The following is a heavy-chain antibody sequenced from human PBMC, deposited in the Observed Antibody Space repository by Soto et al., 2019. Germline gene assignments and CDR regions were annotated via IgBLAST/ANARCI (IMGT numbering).Heavy chain of an antibody. CDR1: GFTFGDYA. CDR3: TSDNVLLWFGEPDSYYYGMDG. V-gene: IGHV3-49*03. CDR2: IRSKAYGGTT. J-gene: IGHJ6*02. Sequence: GVSLRLSCTASGFTFGDYAMSWFRQAPGKGLEWVGFIRSKAYGGTTEYAASVKGRFTISRDDSKSIAYLQMNSLKTEDTAVYYCTSDNVLLWFGEPDSYYYGMDGWGPGTTVSVSS. D-gene: IGHD3-10*01.